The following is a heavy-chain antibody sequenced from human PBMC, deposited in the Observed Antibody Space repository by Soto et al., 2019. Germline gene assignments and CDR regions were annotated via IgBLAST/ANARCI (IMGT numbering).Heavy chain of an antibody. Sequence: EVQLVESGGGLVQPGGSLRLSCVASGFTFSTDSMNWVRQAPGKGLEWVAHISTSGATRYYADSVKGRFTISRDNAKTSLYRQMNSLRNEETAVYYCARFFVSGFDYWGQGTLVTVSS. J-gene: IGHJ4*02. CDR1: GFTFSTDS. D-gene: IGHD6-19*01. CDR2: ISTSGATR. V-gene: IGHV3-48*02. CDR3: ARFFVSGFDY.